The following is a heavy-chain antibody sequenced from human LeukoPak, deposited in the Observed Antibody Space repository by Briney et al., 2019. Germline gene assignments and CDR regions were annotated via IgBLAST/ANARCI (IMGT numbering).Heavy chain of an antibody. Sequence: ASVKVSCKASGYTFTSYGISWVRQAPGQGLEWMGWISAYNGNTNYAQKLQGRVTMTTDTSTSTAYMELRSLRSDDTAVYYCARAPASLYIYYMDVWGKGTTDTVSS. CDR2: ISAYNGNT. J-gene: IGHJ6*03. CDR1: GYTFTSYG. CDR3: ARAPASLYIYYMDV. V-gene: IGHV1-18*01. D-gene: IGHD3-10*01.